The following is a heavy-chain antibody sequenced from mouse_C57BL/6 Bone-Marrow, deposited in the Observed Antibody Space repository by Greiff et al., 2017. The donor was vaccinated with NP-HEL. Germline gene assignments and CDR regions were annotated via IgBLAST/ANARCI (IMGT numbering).Heavy chain of an antibody. V-gene: IGHV7-3*01. Sequence: EVQLVESGGGLVQPGGSLSLSCAASGFTFTDYYMSWVRQPPGKALEWLGFIRNKANGYTTEYSASVKGRFTISRDTSQSILYLQMNALRAEDSATYYCARYEDSSGYDYWGQGTTLTVSS. CDR1: GFTFTDYY. D-gene: IGHD3-2*02. CDR2: IRNKANGYTT. CDR3: ARYEDSSGYDY. J-gene: IGHJ2*01.